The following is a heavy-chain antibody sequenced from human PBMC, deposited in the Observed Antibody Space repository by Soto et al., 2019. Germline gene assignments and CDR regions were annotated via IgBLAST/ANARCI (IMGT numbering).Heavy chain of an antibody. V-gene: IGHV4-4*07. Sequence: SEPLSVACSVSGGSIKTFYWSWVRQPAGKGLEWIGRIFSSGSTSFNPSLESRVAMSVDTSKNHFSLNLSSVTAADMAVYYCAREGSYSAYNFAHGIQLWSFDFWGQGALVTVSS. CDR3: AREGSYSAYNFAHGIQLWSFDF. J-gene: IGHJ4*02. D-gene: IGHD5-12*01. CDR1: GGSIKTFY. CDR2: IFSSGST.